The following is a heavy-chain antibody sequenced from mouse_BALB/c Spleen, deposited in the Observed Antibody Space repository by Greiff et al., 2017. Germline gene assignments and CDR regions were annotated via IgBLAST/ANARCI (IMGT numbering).Heavy chain of an antibody. D-gene: IGHD2-4*01. V-gene: IGHV5-17*02. CDR1: GFTFSSFG. CDR3: ARSTMIRGAYYAMDY. J-gene: IGHJ4*01. CDR2: ISSGSSTI. Sequence: EVMLVESGGGLVQPGGSRKLSCAASGFTFSSFGMHWVRQAPEKGLEWVAYISSGSSTIYYADTVKGRFTISRDNPKNTLFLQMTSLRSEDTAMYYCARSTMIRGAYYAMDYWGQGTSVTVSS.